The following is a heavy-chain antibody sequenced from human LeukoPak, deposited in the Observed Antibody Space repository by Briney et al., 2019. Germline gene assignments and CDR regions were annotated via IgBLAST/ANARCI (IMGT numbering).Heavy chain of an antibody. V-gene: IGHV3-23*01. Sequence: GGSLRLFCAASGFTFSSYAMSWVRQAPGKGLEWVSAISGSGGSTYYADSVKGRFPISRDNAKDSLYLQMNSLRAEDTAVYYCARVRSGYSHENYFDYWGQGTPVTVSS. CDR2: ISGSGGST. CDR1: GFTFSSYA. J-gene: IGHJ4*02. D-gene: IGHD5-18*01. CDR3: ARVRSGYSHENYFDY.